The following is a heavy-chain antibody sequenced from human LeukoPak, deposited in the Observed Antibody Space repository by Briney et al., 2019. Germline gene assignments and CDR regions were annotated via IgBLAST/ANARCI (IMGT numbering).Heavy chain of an antibody. J-gene: IGHJ4*02. V-gene: IGHV3-9*03. Sequence: GGSLRLSCAASGFTFDDYAMHWVRQAPGKGPEWVSGISWNSGSIDYADSVKGRFSISRDNARNSLFLQMNSLRPEDMAFYYCAKSGYSNGWYAIDYWGQGTLVTVSS. D-gene: IGHD6-19*01. CDR1: GFTFDDYA. CDR2: ISWNSGSI. CDR3: AKSGYSNGWYAIDY.